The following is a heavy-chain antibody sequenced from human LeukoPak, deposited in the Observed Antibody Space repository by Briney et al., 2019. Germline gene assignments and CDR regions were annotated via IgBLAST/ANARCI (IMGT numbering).Heavy chain of an antibody. J-gene: IGHJ4*02. D-gene: IGHD3-22*01. CDR3: AKEKAYDSSGPPGY. CDR1: GFTFRSYA. CDR2: ISGSGGNT. Sequence: GGSLRLSCAASGFTFRSYAMNWVRQAPGMGLQWVSGISGSGGNTFYIDSVKGRFTISRDNSKNTLYLQMNSLRAEDTAVYYCAKEKAYDSSGPPGYWGQGTLVTVSS. V-gene: IGHV3-23*01.